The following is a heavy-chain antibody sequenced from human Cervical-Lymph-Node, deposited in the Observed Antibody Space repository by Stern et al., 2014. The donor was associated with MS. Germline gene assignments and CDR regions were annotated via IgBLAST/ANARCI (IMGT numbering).Heavy chain of an antibody. J-gene: IGHJ5*02. V-gene: IGHV1-8*01. CDR2: IIPDSGDT. Sequence: VQLVESRAEVKKPGASVKVSCKASGYIFSSDDINWVRQASGQGLEWMAWIIPDSGDTGYAQKLQGRVTLTRDTSINTAYMEMTSLTSDDTAIYYCTKAWESWGQGTLITVSS. D-gene: IGHD1-26*01. CDR1: GYIFSSDD. CDR3: TKAWES.